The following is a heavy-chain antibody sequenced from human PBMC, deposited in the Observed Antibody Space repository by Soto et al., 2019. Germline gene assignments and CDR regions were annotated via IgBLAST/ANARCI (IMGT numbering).Heavy chain of an antibody. Sequence: QVQLVESGGGVVQPGRSLRLSCAASGFTFRSYGMHWVRQAPGKGLEWVAVISNDGSNKYYADSVKGRFTISRDTSKNTLYLQMNSLRAEYTAVYYCAKDYSTWCMDVWGQGTTVTVSS. CDR1: GFTFRSYG. V-gene: IGHV3-30*18. D-gene: IGHD6-13*01. J-gene: IGHJ6*02. CDR3: AKDYSTWCMDV. CDR2: ISNDGSNK.